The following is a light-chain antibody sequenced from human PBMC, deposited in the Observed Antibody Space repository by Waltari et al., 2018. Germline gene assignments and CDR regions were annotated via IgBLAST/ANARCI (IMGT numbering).Light chain of an antibody. CDR1: TRGIVNYKL. V-gene: IGLV2-23*01. CDR3: CSYGGGTTFVV. CDR2: EGS. Sequence: QSALTQPASVSGSPGQSITISCTGTTRGIVNYKLVSWYQQHPGKVPKLMIYEGSERTSWVSNRFSGLQAEDEADYYCCSYGGGTTFVVFGGGTKLTVL. J-gene: IGLJ2*01.